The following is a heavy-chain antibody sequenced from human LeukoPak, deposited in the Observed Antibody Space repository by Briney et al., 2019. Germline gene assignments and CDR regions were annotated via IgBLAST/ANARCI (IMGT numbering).Heavy chain of an antibody. J-gene: IGHJ5*02. CDR2: ISYDGSNK. CDR1: GFTFSSYA. V-gene: IGHV3-30-3*01. CDR3: ARDLVVRGGSPNWFDP. D-gene: IGHD2-15*01. Sequence: GGSLRLSCAVSGFTFSSYAMHWVRQAPGKGLEWVAVISYDGSNKYYADSVKGRFTISRDNSKNTLYLQMNSLRAEDTAVYYCARDLVVRGGSPNWFDPWGQGTLVTVSS.